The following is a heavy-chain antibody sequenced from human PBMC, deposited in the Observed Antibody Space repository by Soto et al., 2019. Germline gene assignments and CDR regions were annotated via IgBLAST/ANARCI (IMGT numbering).Heavy chain of an antibody. D-gene: IGHD3-16*01. CDR3: TRTLTPNPAEYFQH. J-gene: IGHJ1*01. CDR2: INPSGGST. Sequence: QVQLVQSGAEAKKPGASVKVSCKASGYTFTRYYMHWVRQAPGQGLEWMGMINPSGGSTTYAQNCQGRVTMTRDTSTSTIYMDLSSLRSEDTAVYYCTRTLTPNPAEYFQHWGQGTLVTVFS. CDR1: GYTFTRYY. V-gene: IGHV1-46*03.